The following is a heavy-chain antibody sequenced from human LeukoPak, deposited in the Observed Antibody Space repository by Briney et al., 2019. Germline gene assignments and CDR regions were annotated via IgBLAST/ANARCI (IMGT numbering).Heavy chain of an antibody. V-gene: IGHV3-7*03. Sequence: GGSLRLSCVVSGSMFRNYWMSWLRQAPGKGPEWVANINQEATKIFEADFMKGRFTVYRDNAKSSLSLQMTSLRPDDSAVYYCARLHCGVTYGSGSPNWFDPWCQGTLVTVSS. D-gene: IGHD3-10*01. CDR2: INQEATKI. CDR1: GSMFRNYW. J-gene: IGHJ5*02. CDR3: ARLHCGVTYGSGSPNWFDP.